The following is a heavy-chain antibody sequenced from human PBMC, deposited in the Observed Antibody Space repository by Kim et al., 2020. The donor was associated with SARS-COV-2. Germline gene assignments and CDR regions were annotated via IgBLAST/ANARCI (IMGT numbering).Heavy chain of an antibody. J-gene: IGHJ4*02. CDR2: ISYDGSNK. D-gene: IGHD1-26*01. V-gene: IGHV3-30*18. CDR1: GFTFSSYG. Sequence: GGSLRLSCAASGFTFSSYGMHWVRQAPGKGLEWVAVISYDGSNKYYADSVKGRFTISRDNSKNTLYLQMNSLRAEDTAVYYCAKEKSPPRGELQFDSWGQGTLVTVSS. CDR3: AKEKSPPRGELQFDS.